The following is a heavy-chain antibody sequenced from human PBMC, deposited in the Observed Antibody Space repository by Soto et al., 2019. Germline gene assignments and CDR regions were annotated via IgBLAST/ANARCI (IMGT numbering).Heavy chain of an antibody. CDR2: INPSGGST. Sequence: ASVKVSCKASGYTFTSSYMHWVRQAPGQGLEWMGTINPSGGSTGYARKFQGRVTMTRDTSTSTVYMEVSSLRSEDTAVYYCARELAGLTSVLYYYGMDVWGQGTTVTVSS. CDR3: ARELAGLTSVLYYYGMDV. D-gene: IGHD4-4*01. CDR1: GYTFTSSY. J-gene: IGHJ6*02. V-gene: IGHV1-46*01.